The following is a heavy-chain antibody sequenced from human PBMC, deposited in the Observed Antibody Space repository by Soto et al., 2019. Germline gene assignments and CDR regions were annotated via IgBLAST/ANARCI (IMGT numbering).Heavy chain of an antibody. V-gene: IGHV4-61*02. D-gene: IGHD3-16*01. CDR3: ARDFGAHSDYYYYYGMDV. Sequence: PSETLSLTCTVSGGSISSSSYYWSWIRQPAGKGLEWIGRIYTSGSTNYNPSLKSRVTMSVDTSKNQFSLKLSSVTAADTAVYYCARDFGAHSDYYYYYGMDVWGQGTTVTVSS. CDR2: IYTSGST. J-gene: IGHJ6*02. CDR1: GGSISSSSYY.